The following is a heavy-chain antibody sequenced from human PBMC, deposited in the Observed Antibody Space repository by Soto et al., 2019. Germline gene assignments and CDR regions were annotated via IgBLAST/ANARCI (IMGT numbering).Heavy chain of an antibody. CDR2: IYYSGST. V-gene: IGHV4-59*08. J-gene: IGHJ1*01. Sequence: LSLTCTVSSGSISTYYWSWIRQPPGKGLEWIGYIYYSGSTKYNPSLKTRVIMSIDTSKNQFSLRLSSVTAADTAVYFCARHCSGGSCYSGAEYFQHWGQGILVTVSS. CDR1: SGSISTYY. CDR3: ARHCSGGSCYSGAEYFQH. D-gene: IGHD2-15*01.